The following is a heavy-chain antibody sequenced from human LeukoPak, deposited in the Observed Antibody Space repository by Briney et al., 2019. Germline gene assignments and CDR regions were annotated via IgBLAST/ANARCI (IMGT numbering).Heavy chain of an antibody. V-gene: IGHV1-2*02. D-gene: IGHD4-23*01. J-gene: IGHJ4*02. CDR1: GYTFTGYY. CDR2: INPNSGGT. CDR3: ARDLYGGTSATFDY. Sequence: HEASVKVSCKASGYTFTGYYMHWVRQAPGQGLEWMGWINPNSGGTYYAQKFQGRVTMTSDTSISTAYMELSRLRSDNTAVYYCARDLYGGTSATFDYWGQGTLVTVSS.